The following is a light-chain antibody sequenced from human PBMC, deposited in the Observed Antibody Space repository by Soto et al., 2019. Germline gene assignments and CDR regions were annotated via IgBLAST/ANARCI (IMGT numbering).Light chain of an antibody. CDR2: EVS. V-gene: IGLV2-8*01. Sequence: QSALTQPPSASGSPGQSVPISCTGTSSDVGGYNYVSWYQQHPGKAPKLMIYEVSKRPSGVPDRFSGSKSGNTASLTVSGLQAEDEAHYYCSSYAGSNNLVFGGGTKLTVL. J-gene: IGLJ2*01. CDR1: SSDVGGYNY. CDR3: SSYAGSNNLV.